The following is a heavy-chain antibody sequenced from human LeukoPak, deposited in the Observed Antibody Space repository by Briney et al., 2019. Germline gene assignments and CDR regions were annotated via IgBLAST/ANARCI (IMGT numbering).Heavy chain of an antibody. Sequence: ASVKVSCKASGYTFTGYYMHWVRQAPGQGLEWMGWINPNSGGTNYAQKFQGWVTMTRDTSISTAYMELRSLRSDDTAVYYCARLGTSIVGLWGSFDYWGQGTLVTVSS. V-gene: IGHV1-2*04. D-gene: IGHD1-26*01. CDR2: INPNSGGT. J-gene: IGHJ4*02. CDR3: ARLGTSIVGLWGSFDY. CDR1: GYTFTGYY.